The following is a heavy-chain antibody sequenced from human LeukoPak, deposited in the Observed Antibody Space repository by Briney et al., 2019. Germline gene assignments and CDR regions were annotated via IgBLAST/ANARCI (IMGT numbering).Heavy chain of an antibody. CDR1: GVFISSHY. D-gene: IGHD1-26*01. V-gene: IGHV4-59*11. CDR2: LTPSGST. Sequence: SETLSLTCTVSGVFISSHYWSWIRQSPERGLEWIGYLTPSGSTHYKPSLNSRVTISVDTSKNQFSLKLTSVLAADTALYYCVKIKPGGASFDYWGQGILVTVSS. J-gene: IGHJ4*02. CDR3: VKIKPGGASFDY.